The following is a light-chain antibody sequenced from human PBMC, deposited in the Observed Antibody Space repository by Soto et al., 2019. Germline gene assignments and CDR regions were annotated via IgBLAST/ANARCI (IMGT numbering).Light chain of an antibody. CDR1: QSVLYSSNNKNY. Sequence: DIVMTQSADCLAVSLGERATINCKSSQSVLYSSNNKNYLAWLQEKPGQPPKVVIYWASTRESGVPDRFSGSGSGTDFTLTISSLQAEDVAVYYCHQYYSTPYTFGQGTKLEIK. CDR3: HQYYSTPYT. CDR2: WAS. V-gene: IGKV4-1*01. J-gene: IGKJ2*01.